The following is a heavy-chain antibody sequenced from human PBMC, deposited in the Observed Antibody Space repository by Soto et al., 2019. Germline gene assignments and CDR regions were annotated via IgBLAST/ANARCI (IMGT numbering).Heavy chain of an antibody. V-gene: IGHV4-28*01. CDR3: ARREIQGPIDY. CDR1: GYSISSSNW. J-gene: IGHJ4*02. CDR2: IYYSGTT. D-gene: IGHD1-26*01. Sequence: SEALSLTCAVSGYSISSSNWWGWIRQPPGKGLEWIGYIYYSGTTYYNPSLKSRVTMSVDTSKNQFSLKLTSVTAVDMAVYYCARREIQGPIDYWGQGTLVTGSS.